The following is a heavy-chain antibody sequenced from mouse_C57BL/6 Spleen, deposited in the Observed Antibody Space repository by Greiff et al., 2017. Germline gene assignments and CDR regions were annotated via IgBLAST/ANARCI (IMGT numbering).Heavy chain of an antibody. Sequence: VQLQQSGPELVKPGASVKISCKASGYTFTDYYMNWVKQSHGKSLEWIGDINPNNGGTSYNQKFKGKATLTVDKSSSTAYMELRSLTSEDSAVYYCARPTAQATYAMDYWGQGTSVTVSS. D-gene: IGHD3-2*02. V-gene: IGHV1-26*01. CDR2: INPNNGGT. CDR3: ARPTAQATYAMDY. CDR1: GYTFTDYY. J-gene: IGHJ4*01.